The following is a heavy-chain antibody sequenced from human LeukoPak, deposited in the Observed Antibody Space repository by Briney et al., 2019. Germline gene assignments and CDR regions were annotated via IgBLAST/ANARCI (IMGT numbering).Heavy chain of an antibody. D-gene: IGHD5-12*01. CDR2: MTGSGDTT. J-gene: IGHJ6*03. V-gene: IGHV3-23*01. Sequence: PGGSLRLSCAASGLTFSNYGMSWVRQAPGKGLEWVSAMTGSGDTTYYADSVKGRFTISRDNSKNTLYLQMNSLRAEDTAVYYCAKVNEDGYEGDYYYYYMDVWGKGTTVTVSS. CDR3: AKVNEDGYEGDYYYYYMDV. CDR1: GLTFSNYG.